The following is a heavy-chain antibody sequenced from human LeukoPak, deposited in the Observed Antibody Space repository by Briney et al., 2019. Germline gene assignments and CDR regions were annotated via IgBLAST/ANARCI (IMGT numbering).Heavy chain of an antibody. V-gene: IGHV3-23*01. CDR2: INGSGVST. CDR3: ANQYIEVNYYYHMDV. CDR1: GLTFSSYA. D-gene: IGHD5-18*01. Sequence: GGSLRLSCAASGLTFSSYAMAWVRQAPGKGLEWVSTINGSGVSTYYGDSVKGRFTISRDNSKNTLYLQMNSLRVEDTAVYYCANQYIEVNYYYHMDVWGTGTTVIVSS. J-gene: IGHJ6*03.